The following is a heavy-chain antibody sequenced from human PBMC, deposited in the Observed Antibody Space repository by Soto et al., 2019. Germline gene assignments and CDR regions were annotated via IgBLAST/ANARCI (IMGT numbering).Heavy chain of an antibody. CDR1: GYRFSNSW. V-gene: IGHV5-51*01. D-gene: IGHD6-19*01. J-gene: IGHJ4*02. Sequence: PAEALEISCKGSGYRFSNSWIAWVRQLPGKGLEWMGIIYPGDSDSRYSPSFQGQVSISADKSINTAYLQWSSLKASDTAMYYCARHDAYSSSDGWGQGTLVTVSS. CDR2: IYPGDSDS. CDR3: ARHDAYSSSDG.